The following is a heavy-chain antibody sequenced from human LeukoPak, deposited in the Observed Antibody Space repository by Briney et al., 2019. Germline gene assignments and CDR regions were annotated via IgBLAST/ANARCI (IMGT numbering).Heavy chain of an antibody. V-gene: IGHV3-74*01. CDR1: GFTFDDYA. J-gene: IGHJ4*02. D-gene: IGHD1-26*01. Sequence: GGSLRLSCAASGFTFDDYAMHWVRQAPGKGLVWVSRINSDGSSTSYADSVKGRFTISRDNAKNSLYLQMNSLRAEDTAVYYCAKSAPLHSGSYFLVRDTIPTGFDYWGQGTLVTVSS. CDR3: AKSAPLHSGSYFLVRDTIPTGFDY. CDR2: INSDGSST.